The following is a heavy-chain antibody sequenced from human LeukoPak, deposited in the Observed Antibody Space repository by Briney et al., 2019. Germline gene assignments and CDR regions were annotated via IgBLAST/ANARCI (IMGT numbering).Heavy chain of an antibody. Sequence: SETLSLTCTISGGSISSYYWSWIRQPAGKGLEWIGRIYTSGSTNYNPSLKSRVTMSVDTSKNQFSLKLSSVTAADTAVYYCATSGYSSSCPDYWGQGTLVTVSS. CDR3: ATSGYSSSCPDY. D-gene: IGHD6-13*01. J-gene: IGHJ4*02. CDR2: IYTSGST. V-gene: IGHV4-4*07. CDR1: GGSISSYY.